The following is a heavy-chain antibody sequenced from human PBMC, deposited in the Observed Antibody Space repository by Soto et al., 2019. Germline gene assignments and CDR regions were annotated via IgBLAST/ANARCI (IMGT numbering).Heavy chain of an antibody. Sequence: QVQLQESGPGLVKPSQTLSLTCTVSGGSISSGDYYWSWIRQPPGKGLEWIGYIYYSGSTYYNPSLKSRLTISVDTSKNQLSLKLSSVTAADTAVYYCASYSSSDRRDYYYGIDVWGQGTTVTVSS. J-gene: IGHJ6*02. D-gene: IGHD6-6*01. CDR3: ASYSSSDRRDYYYGIDV. V-gene: IGHV4-30-4*01. CDR2: IYYSGST. CDR1: GGSISSGDYY.